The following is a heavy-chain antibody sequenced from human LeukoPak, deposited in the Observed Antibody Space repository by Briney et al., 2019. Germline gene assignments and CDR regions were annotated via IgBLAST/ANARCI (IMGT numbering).Heavy chain of an antibody. CDR1: GGSISSYY. V-gene: IGHV4-59*04. CDR3: ARRGKGLDYDFDY. Sequence: PSETLSLTCTVSGGSISSYYWSWIRQPPGKGLEWIGYIYYSGSTYYNPSLKSRVTISVDTSKNQFSLKLSSVTAADTAVYYCARRGKGLDYDFDYWGQGTLVTVSS. CDR2: IYYSGST. D-gene: IGHD4/OR15-4a*01. J-gene: IGHJ4*02.